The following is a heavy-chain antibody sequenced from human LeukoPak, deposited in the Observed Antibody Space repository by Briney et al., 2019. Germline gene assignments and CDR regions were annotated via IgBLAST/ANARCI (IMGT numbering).Heavy chain of an antibody. D-gene: IGHD3-9*01. J-gene: IGHJ4*02. V-gene: IGHV1-2*06. CDR2: INPNSGGT. CDR3: ARVPDLTGLDY. Sequence: WMGRINPNSGGTNYALKFQGRVTMTRDTSISTAYMELSRLRSDDTAVYYCARVPDLTGLDYWGQGTLVTVSS.